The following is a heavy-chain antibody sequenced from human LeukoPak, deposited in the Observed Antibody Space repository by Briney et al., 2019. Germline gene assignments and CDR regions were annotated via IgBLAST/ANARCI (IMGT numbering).Heavy chain of an antibody. J-gene: IGHJ5*02. Sequence: GASVKVSCKASGYTFTSYAMNWVRQAPGQGLEWMGWINTNTGNPTYAQGFTGRFVFSLDTSVSTAYLQISSLKAEDTAVYYCARSLYYGSGSYYRGSRKDWFDPWGQGTLVTVSS. CDR2: INTNTGNP. V-gene: IGHV7-4-1*02. CDR1: GYTFTSYA. D-gene: IGHD3-10*01. CDR3: ARSLYYGSGSYYRGSRKDWFDP.